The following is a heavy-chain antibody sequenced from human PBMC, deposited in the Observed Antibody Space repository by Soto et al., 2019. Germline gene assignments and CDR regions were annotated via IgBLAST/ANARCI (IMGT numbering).Heavy chain of an antibody. CDR2: ISGSGGST. D-gene: IGHD5-18*01. CDR1: GFTFSSYA. CDR3: AKGEKYSYGYYYYYMDV. V-gene: IGHV3-23*01. J-gene: IGHJ6*03. Sequence: GGSLRLSCAASGFTFSSYAMSWVRQAPGKGLEWVSAISGSGGSTYYADSVKGRFTISRDNSKNTLYLQMNSLRAEETAVYYCAKGEKYSYGYYYYYMDVWGKGTTVTVSS.